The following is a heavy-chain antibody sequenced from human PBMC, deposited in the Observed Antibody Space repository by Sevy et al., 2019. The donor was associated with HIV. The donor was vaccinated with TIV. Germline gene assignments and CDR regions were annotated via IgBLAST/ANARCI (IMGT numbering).Heavy chain of an antibody. J-gene: IGHJ6*02. V-gene: IGHV3-30*18. CDR3: VKDLRTEAYGMDV. CDR2: ISYDGGRK. CDR1: GFTFRSYG. Sequence: GGSLRLSCAASGFTFRSYGIHWVRQAPGNGLEWVAVISYDGGRKFYGDSVKGRFIVSRDKSENMVYLQMNSLRPEDTAVYYCVKDLRTEAYGMDVSGQGTVVTVSS.